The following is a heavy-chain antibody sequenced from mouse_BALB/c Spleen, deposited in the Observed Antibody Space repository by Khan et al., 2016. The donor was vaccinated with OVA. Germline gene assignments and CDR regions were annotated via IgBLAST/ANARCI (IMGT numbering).Heavy chain of an antibody. Sequence: EVQLQESGPGLVKPSQSLSLTCTVTGYSITTDYAWNWIRQFPGNKLEWMGYISYSGNTKYNPSLKSRISITRDTSKNQFFLQLKSVTTEDTARYYCARVYGGDFDYWGQVTTLTVSS. D-gene: IGHD1-1*01. CDR1: GYSITTDYA. J-gene: IGHJ2*01. V-gene: IGHV3-2*02. CDR2: ISYSGNT. CDR3: ARVYGGDFDY.